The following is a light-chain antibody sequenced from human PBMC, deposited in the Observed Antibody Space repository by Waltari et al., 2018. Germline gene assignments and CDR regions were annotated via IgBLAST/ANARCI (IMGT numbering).Light chain of an antibody. CDR2: WAS. J-gene: IGKJ2*01. Sequence: DIVMTQSPDSLAVSLGERATINSKSSQSVLYSSNNKNYLAWYQQKPGQPPKLLMYWASTRESGVPDRFSGSGSGTDFTLTISSLQAEDVAVYYCQQYYSTPLTFGQGTKLEIK. CDR3: QQYYSTPLT. V-gene: IGKV4-1*01. CDR1: QSVLYSSNNKNY.